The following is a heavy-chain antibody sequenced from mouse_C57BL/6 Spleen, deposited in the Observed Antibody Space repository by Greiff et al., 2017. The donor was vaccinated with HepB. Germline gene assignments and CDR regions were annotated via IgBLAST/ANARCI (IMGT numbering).Heavy chain of an antibody. V-gene: IGHV1-82*01. D-gene: IGHD1-1*01. CDR3: ARDYGSSLRFAY. Sequence: VQRVESGPELVKPGASVKISCKASGYAFSSSWMNWVKQRPGKGLEWIGRIYPGDGDTNYNGKFKGKATLTADKSSSTAYMQLSSLTSEDSAVYFCARDYGSSLRFAYWGQGTLVTVSA. J-gene: IGHJ3*01. CDR2: IYPGDGDT. CDR1: GYAFSSSW.